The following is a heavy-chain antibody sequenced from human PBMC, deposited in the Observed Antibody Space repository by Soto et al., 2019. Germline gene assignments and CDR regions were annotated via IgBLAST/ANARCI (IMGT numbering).Heavy chain of an antibody. V-gene: IGHV3-23*01. J-gene: IGHJ4*02. CDR3: AKSPRGGYEAPWDY. CDR2: ISASGDIT. D-gene: IGHD5-12*01. CDR1: GFTFSSDA. Sequence: EVQLLESGGGLVQPGGSLRLSCTATGFTFSSDAVNWVRQTPGKGLEWVSGISASGDITYYADSVKGRFTISRDNSKNTLFLQLNSLRAEDTAVYYCAKSPRGGYEAPWDYWGQGTQVTVSS.